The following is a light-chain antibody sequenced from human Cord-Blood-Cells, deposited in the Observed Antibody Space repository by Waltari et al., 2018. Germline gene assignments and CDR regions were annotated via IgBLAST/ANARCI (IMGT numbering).Light chain of an antibody. Sequence: QSALTQPPSASGSPDQSVTISCTGTSRDVGGYNYVSWYQQHPGKAPKLMIYEVSKRPSGVPDRFSGSKSGNTASLTVSGLQAEDEADYYCSSYAGSNNLVFGGGTKLTVL. V-gene: IGLV2-8*01. J-gene: IGLJ3*02. CDR2: EVS. CDR3: SSYAGSNNLV. CDR1: SRDVGGYNY.